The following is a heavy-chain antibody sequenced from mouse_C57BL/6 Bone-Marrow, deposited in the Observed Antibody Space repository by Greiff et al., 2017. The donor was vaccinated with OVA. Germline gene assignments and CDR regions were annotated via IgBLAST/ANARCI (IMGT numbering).Heavy chain of an antibody. Sequence: EVQLQESGPVLVKPGASVKMSCKASGYTFTDYYMNWVKQSHGKSLEWIGVINPYNGGTSYNQKFKGKATLTVDKSSSTAYMELNSLTSEDSAVYYCARWVYYGNYDYWGQGTTLTVSS. D-gene: IGHD2-1*01. V-gene: IGHV1-19*01. CDR2: INPYNGGT. CDR1: GYTFTDYY. J-gene: IGHJ2*01. CDR3: ARWVYYGNYDY.